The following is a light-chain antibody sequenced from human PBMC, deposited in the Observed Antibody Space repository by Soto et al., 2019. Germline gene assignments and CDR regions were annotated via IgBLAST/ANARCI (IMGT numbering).Light chain of an antibody. Sequence: EIVLTQSPATLSLSPGERATLSCRASQSLSKSLVWYQQKPGQAPRLLIYDASTRATGIPDRFSGSGSGTDFTLTIRTLEPDVVAVYYCQQYGSSSSITFGQGTRREIK. CDR2: DAS. V-gene: IGKV3-20*01. CDR1: QSLSKS. J-gene: IGKJ5*01. CDR3: QQYGSSSSIT.